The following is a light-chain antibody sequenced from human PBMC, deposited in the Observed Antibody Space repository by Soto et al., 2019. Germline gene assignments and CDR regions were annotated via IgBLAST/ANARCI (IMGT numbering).Light chain of an antibody. CDR2: DVS. CDR3: SSYTSSSTWV. CDR1: SSDVGGYNY. V-gene: IGLV2-14*01. J-gene: IGLJ2*01. Sequence: QSVLTQPASVSGSPGQSITISCTGTSSDVGGYNYVSWYQQHPGKAPKLMIYDVSNRSSGVSNRFSGSKSGNTASLTISGLQADDEADYYCSSYTSSSTWVFGGGTKLTVL.